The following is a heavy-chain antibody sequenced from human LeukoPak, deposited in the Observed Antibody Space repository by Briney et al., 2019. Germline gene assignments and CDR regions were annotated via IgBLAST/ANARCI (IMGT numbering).Heavy chain of an antibody. CDR1: GGSISSGSYY. Sequence: SETLPLTCTVSGGSISSGSYYWSWIRQPPGKGLEWIGEINHSGSTNYNPSLKSRVTISVDTSKNQFSLKLSSVTAADTAVYYCARVAVAGFDYWGQGTLVTVSS. D-gene: IGHD6-19*01. CDR3: ARVAVAGFDY. J-gene: IGHJ4*02. V-gene: IGHV4-39*07. CDR2: INHSGST.